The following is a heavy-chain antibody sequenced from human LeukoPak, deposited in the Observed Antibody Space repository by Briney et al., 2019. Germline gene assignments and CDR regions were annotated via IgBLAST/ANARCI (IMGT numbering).Heavy chain of an antibody. Sequence: SETLSLTCTVSGGSISSYYWSWFRQPAGKGLEWIGRIYTSGSTNYNPSLKSRVTMSVDTSKNQFSLKLSSVTAADTAVYYCARARGYYDSSGPTPYMDVWGKGTTVTVSS. CDR2: IYTSGST. J-gene: IGHJ6*03. CDR1: GGSISSYY. V-gene: IGHV4-4*07. CDR3: ARARGYYDSSGPTPYMDV. D-gene: IGHD3-22*01.